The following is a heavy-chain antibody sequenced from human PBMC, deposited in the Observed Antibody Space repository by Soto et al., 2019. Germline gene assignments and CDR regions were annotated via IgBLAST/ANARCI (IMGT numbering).Heavy chain of an antibody. CDR3: ARHHCSGGSCPILDSRFDP. Sequence: GASVKVSCKASGYTFTGYYMHWVRQAPGQGLEGMGWITPNSGGTNYAQKFQGRVTMTRDTSISTAYMELSRLRSDDTAVYYCARHHCSGGSCPILDSRFDPWGQGTLVTVSS. D-gene: IGHD2-15*01. CDR2: ITPNSGGT. J-gene: IGHJ5*02. CDR1: GYTFTGYY. V-gene: IGHV1-2*02.